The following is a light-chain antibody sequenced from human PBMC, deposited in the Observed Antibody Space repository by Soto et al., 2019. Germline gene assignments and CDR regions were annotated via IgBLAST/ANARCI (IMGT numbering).Light chain of an antibody. V-gene: IGKV1-9*01. J-gene: IGKJ1*01. CDR2: AAS. CDR1: QGINTF. Sequence: DIQMTQSPSTLSASVGDRVTITCRASQGINTFLAWYQQKPGKAPKLLIYAASTLQSGVPSRFSGSGSGTDFTLTISSLQPEDFATYYCLLDYAYFWAFGQGTKVDIK. CDR3: LLDYAYFWA.